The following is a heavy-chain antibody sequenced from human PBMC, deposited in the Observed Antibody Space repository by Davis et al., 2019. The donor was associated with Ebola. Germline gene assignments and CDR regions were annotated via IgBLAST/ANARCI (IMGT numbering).Heavy chain of an antibody. J-gene: IGHJ6*02. D-gene: IGHD2-2*01. CDR2: ISGSGGST. CDR1: GFTFSSYA. V-gene: IGHV3-23*01. CDR3: ARDQDIVVVPAAIAWYYYYGMDV. Sequence: GESLKISCAASGFTFSSYAMSWVRQAPGKGLEWVSAISGSGGSTYYADSVKGRFTISRDNAKNSLYLQMNSLRAEDTAVYYCARDQDIVVVPAAIAWYYYYGMDVWGQGTTVTVSS.